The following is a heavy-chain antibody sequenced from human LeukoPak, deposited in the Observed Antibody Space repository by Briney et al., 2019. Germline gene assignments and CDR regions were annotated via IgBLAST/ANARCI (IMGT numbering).Heavy chain of an antibody. V-gene: IGHV4-59*08. CDR2: IYYSGST. CDR3: ARVPMVRGVTNYYYYGMDV. J-gene: IGHJ6*02. Sequence: SETLSLTCTVSGGSISSYYWSWIRQPPGKGLEWTGYIYYSGSTNYNPSLKSRVTISVDTSKNQFSLKLSSVTAADTAVYYCARVPMVRGVTNYYYYGMDVWGQGTTVTVSS. D-gene: IGHD3-10*01. CDR1: GGSISSYY.